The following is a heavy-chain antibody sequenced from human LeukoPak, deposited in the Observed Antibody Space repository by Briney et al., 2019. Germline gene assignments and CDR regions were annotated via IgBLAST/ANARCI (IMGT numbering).Heavy chain of an antibody. CDR3: ARVEGYCTNGVCYTPWFDP. CDR1: GGSFSGYY. J-gene: IGHJ5*02. D-gene: IGHD2-8*01. CDR2: INHSGST. V-gene: IGHV4-34*01. Sequence: SETLSLTCAVYGGSFSGYYWSWIRQPPGKGLEWIGEINHSGSTNYNPSLKSRVTISVDTSKNQFSLKLSSVTAADTAAYYCARVEGYCTNGVCYTPWFDPWGQGTLVTVSS.